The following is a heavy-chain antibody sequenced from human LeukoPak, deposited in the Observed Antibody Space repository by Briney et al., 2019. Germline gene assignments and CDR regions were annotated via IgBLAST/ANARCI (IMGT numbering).Heavy chain of an antibody. CDR3: ANFGDAYDAFDI. CDR2: ISYDGGNK. J-gene: IGHJ3*02. D-gene: IGHD5-24*01. Sequence: GGSLRLSCAASGFTFSSYGMHWVRQAPGKGLEWVAVISYDGGNKYYADSVKGRFTISRDNSKNTLYLQMNSLRAEDTAVYYCANFGDAYDAFDIWGQGTMVTVSS. CDR1: GFTFSSYG. V-gene: IGHV3-30*18.